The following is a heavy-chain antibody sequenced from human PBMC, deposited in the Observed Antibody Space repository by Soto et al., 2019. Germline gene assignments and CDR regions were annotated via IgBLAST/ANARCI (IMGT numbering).Heavy chain of an antibody. CDR1: GFTFSSYS. J-gene: IGHJ4*02. V-gene: IGHV3-48*02. CDR2: ISSSSTI. CDR3: ARDPNYYDSSGYYDY. D-gene: IGHD3-22*01. Sequence: PGGSLRLSCAASGFTFSSYSMNWVRQAPGKGLEWVSYISSSSTIYYADSVKGRFTISRDNAKNSLYLQMNSLRDEDTAVYYCARDPNYYDSSGYYDYWGQGTLVTVSS.